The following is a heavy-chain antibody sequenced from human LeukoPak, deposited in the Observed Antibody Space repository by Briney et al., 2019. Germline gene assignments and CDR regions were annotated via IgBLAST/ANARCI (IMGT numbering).Heavy chain of an antibody. Sequence: LSLTCTVSGGSISSYFWIWIRQPPGKGLEWVAVISYDGSNKYYADSVKGRFTISRDNSKNTLYLQMNSLRAEDTAVYYCARVARAPIVVVPAALYMDVWGKGTTVTVSS. CDR3: ARVARAPIVVVPAALYMDV. V-gene: IGHV3-30-3*01. D-gene: IGHD2-2*01. J-gene: IGHJ6*03. CDR2: ISYDGSNK. CDR1: GGSISSYF.